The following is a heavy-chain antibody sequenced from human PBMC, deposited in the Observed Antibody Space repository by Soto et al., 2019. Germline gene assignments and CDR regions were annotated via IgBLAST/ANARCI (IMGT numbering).Heavy chain of an antibody. V-gene: IGHV3-66*01. J-gene: IGHJ2*01. Sequence: GGSLRLSCAASGFTVSSNYMSWVRQAPGKGLEWVSVIYSGGSTYYADSVKGRFTISRDNSKNTLYLQMNSLRAEDTAVYYCAREDWVGGPHGNRKKDENWYFDLWGRGTLVNVSS. CDR1: GFTVSSNY. CDR2: IYSGGST. D-gene: IGHD3-16*01. CDR3: AREDWVGGPHGNRKKDENWYFDL.